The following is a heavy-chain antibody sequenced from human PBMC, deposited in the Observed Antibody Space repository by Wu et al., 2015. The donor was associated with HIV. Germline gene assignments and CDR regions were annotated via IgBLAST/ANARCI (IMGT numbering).Heavy chain of an antibody. D-gene: IGHD5-12*01. CDR2: HDPEDLGT. V-gene: IGHV1-24*01. CDR3: AASSPRGYSGNVRFSGGWLNCFDP. CDR1: GYTITTY. J-gene: IGHJ5*02. Sequence: QVQLVQSGAEVKKPGASVKVSCQASGYTITTYDFNWVRQAPGQGLEWMGGHDPEDLGTIYAQKFQGRVTMTEDTSTDTAYMELSSLNSEDTAVYYCAASSPRGYSGNVRFSGGWLNCFDPWGQGTLVTVSS.